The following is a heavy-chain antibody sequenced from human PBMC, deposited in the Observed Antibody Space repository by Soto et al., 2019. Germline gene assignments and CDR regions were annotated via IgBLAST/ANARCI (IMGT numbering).Heavy chain of an antibody. CDR3: ARGSRYYDFWSGYSDPNWFDP. CDR1: GFTFSSYA. V-gene: IGHV3-30-3*01. CDR2: ISYDGSNK. J-gene: IGHJ5*02. D-gene: IGHD3-3*01. Sequence: QVQLVESGGGVVQPGRSLRLSCAASGFTFSSYAMHWVRQAPGKGLEWVAAISYDGSNKYYADSVKGRFTISRDNSKNTLYLQMNSLRAEDTAVYYCARGSRYYDFWSGYSDPNWFDPRGQGTLVTVSS.